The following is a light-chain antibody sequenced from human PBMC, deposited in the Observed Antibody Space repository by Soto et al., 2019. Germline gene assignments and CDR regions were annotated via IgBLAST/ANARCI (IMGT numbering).Light chain of an antibody. Sequence: QSALTQPASVSGSPGQSITISCTGTSSDVGGYNYVSWYQQHPGKAHKLMIYEVSNRPSGVSNRFSGSKSANTASLTISGLQDEDEDDYYCSAYTSSSTVVFGGGTKLTVL. CDR3: SAYTSSSTVV. V-gene: IGLV2-14*01. CDR2: EVS. J-gene: IGLJ2*01. CDR1: SSDVGGYNY.